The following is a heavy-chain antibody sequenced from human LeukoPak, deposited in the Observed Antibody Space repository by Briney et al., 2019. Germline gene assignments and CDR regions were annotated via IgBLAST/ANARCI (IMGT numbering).Heavy chain of an antibody. CDR3: ARDSGITGTTGAIDY. V-gene: IGHV1-69*13. Sequence: ASVKVSCKASGGTFSSYAISWVRQAPGQGLEWMGGIIPIFGTANYAQKFQGRVTITADESTSTAYMELSRLRSDDTAVYYCARDSGITGTTGAIDYWGQGTLVTVSS. CDR2: IIPIFGTA. D-gene: IGHD1-20*01. J-gene: IGHJ4*02. CDR1: GGTFSSYA.